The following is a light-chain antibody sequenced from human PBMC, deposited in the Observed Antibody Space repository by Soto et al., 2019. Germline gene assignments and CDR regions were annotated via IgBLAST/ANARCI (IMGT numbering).Light chain of an antibody. CDR3: SSYATGNSLI. J-gene: IGLJ2*01. Sequence: QSALTQPPSASGSPGQSVTISCTGTSRDVGGHDYVSWYQQHPGKAPKLMIYELSKRPSGVPDRFSGSKSGNTASLTVSGLQAEYEADYYCSSYATGNSLIFGGGTKLTVL. V-gene: IGLV2-8*01. CDR2: ELS. CDR1: SRDVGGHDY.